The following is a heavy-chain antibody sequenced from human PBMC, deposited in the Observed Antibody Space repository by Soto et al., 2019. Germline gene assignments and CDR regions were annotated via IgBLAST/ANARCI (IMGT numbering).Heavy chain of an antibody. CDR3: AISQDRGGRTTFIY. J-gene: IGHJ4*01. Sequence: ASVKVSCKVSGGSFNTYGIGWGRQAPGQGLEWMGEIIPLLGTPNYAQRFQGRVTITADESTTTAYMELSSLRSEDSAVYYCAISQDRGGRTTFIYWGQGTQVTVSS. CDR1: GGSFNTYG. D-gene: IGHD3-16*01. V-gene: IGHV1-69*13. CDR2: IIPLLGTP.